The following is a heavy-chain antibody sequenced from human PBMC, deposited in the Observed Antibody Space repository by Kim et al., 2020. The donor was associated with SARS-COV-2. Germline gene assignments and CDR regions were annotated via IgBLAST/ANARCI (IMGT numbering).Heavy chain of an antibody. V-gene: IGHV5-10-1*01. Sequence: GESLKISCKGSGYSFTSYWISWVRQMPGKGLEWMGRIDPSDSYTNYSPSFQGHVTISADKSISTAYLQWSSLKASDTAMYYCARHGPGDLDYYDSSGYYYYYGMDVWGQGTTVTVSS. CDR3: ARHGPGDLDYYDSSGYYYYYGMDV. D-gene: IGHD3-22*01. J-gene: IGHJ6*02. CDR2: IDPSDSYT. CDR1: GYSFTSYW.